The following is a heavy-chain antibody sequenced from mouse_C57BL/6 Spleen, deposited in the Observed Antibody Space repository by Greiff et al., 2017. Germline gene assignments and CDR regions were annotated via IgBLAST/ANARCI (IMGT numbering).Heavy chain of an antibody. CDR2: ISSGGSYT. V-gene: IGHV5-6*01. J-gene: IGHJ2*01. CDR3: ARHYGSREYFDY. CDR1: GFTFSSYG. D-gene: IGHD1-1*01. Sequence: EVQLQESGGDLVKPGGSLKLSCAASGFTFSSYGMSWVRQTPDKRLEWVATISSGGSYTYYPDSVKGRFTISRDNAKNTLYLQMSSLKSEDTAMYYCARHYGSREYFDYWGQGTTLTVSS.